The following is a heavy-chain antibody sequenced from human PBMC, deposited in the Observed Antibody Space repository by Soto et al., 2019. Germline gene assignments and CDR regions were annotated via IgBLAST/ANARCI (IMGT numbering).Heavy chain of an antibody. CDR2: INHSGST. Sequence: QVQLQQWGAGLLKPSETLSLTCAVYGGSFSGYYWSWIRQPPGKGLEWIGEINHSGSTNYNPSLKSRVTISVDTSKNQFSLKLSSVTAADTAVYYCARVGGWAFDYWGQGTLVTVSS. D-gene: IGHD6-19*01. CDR3: ARVGGWAFDY. V-gene: IGHV4-34*01. CDR1: GGSFSGYY. J-gene: IGHJ4*02.